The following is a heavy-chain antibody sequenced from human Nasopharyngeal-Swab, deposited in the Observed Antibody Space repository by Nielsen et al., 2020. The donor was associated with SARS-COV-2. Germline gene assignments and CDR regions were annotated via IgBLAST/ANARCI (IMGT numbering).Heavy chain of an antibody. CDR1: GFIFSNYW. Sequence: GGSLRLSCAASGFIFSNYWMTWVRQAPGKGLEWVANIKQDGSEMYYVDSVKGRFTISRDNAKNSLYLQMNSLRVEDTAVYNCAREGRDGFDYWGQGTLVTVSS. D-gene: IGHD5-24*01. V-gene: IGHV3-7*01. CDR2: IKQDGSEM. J-gene: IGHJ4*02. CDR3: AREGRDGFDY.